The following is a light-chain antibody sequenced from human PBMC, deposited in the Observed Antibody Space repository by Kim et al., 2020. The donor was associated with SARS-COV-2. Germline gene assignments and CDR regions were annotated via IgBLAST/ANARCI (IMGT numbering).Light chain of an antibody. J-gene: IGLJ3*02. CDR3: VLYMGSGIWV. CDR2: RTN. Sequence: GGTVTLTCGLSSGSVSTSYYPSWYQQTPGQAPRTLIYRTNTRSSGGPDRFSGSILGNKAALTITGAQADDESDYYCVLYMGSGIWVFGGGTQLTVL. V-gene: IGLV8-61*01. CDR1: SGSVSTSYY.